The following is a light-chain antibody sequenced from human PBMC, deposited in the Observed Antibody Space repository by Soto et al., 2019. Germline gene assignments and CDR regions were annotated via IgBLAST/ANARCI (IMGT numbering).Light chain of an antibody. V-gene: IGKV3-20*01. CDR1: QSVSSNY. CDR2: GAS. Sequence: EIVLTQSPGTLSLSPGERATLSCRASQSVSSNYLAWYQQKPDQAPRLLIYGASTRASDIPDRFSGSGSGTDFTLTISRLEPEDFAVYYCQQYGGSPPYTFGQGTKLEIK. J-gene: IGKJ2*01. CDR3: QQYGGSPPYT.